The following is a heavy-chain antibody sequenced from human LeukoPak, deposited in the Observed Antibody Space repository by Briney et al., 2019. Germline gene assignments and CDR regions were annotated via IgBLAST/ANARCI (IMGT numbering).Heavy chain of an antibody. CDR1: GFTFSKYN. Sequence: GGSLRLSCAASGFTFSKYNMNWVRQAPGKGLEWVSYISSSGSTIYYADSVKGRFTISRDNAKNSLYLQMNSLRAEDAAVYYCAELGITMIGGVWGKGTTVTISS. V-gene: IGHV3-48*03. D-gene: IGHD3-10*02. J-gene: IGHJ6*04. CDR3: AELGITMIGGV. CDR2: ISSSGSTI.